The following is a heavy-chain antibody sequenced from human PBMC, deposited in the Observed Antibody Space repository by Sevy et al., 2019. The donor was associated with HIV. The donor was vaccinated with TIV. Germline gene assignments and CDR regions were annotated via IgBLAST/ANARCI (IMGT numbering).Heavy chain of an antibody. J-gene: IGHJ4*02. CDR1: GGSITSLY. Sequence: SETLSLTCTVSGGSITSLYWNWIRQPPGKGLEWISNIYYNGHINYNPSLKRRVTLSLDTSKNQFSLRLRSVTAADTAMYYCAGENAWGRGYSWGQGTLVTVSS. CDR3: AGENAWGRGYS. D-gene: IGHD1-26*01. V-gene: IGHV4-59*08. CDR2: IYYNGHI.